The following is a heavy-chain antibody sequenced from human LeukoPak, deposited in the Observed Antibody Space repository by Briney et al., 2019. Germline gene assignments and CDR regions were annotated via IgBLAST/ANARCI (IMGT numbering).Heavy chain of an antibody. CDR1: GYTFTGYY. CDR2: INPNSGGT. Sequence: ASVKVSCKASGYTFTGYYMHWVRQAPGQGLEWMGWINPNSGGTNYAQKLQGRVTMTTDTSTSTAYMELRSLRSDDTAVYYCVSNPDYYDSSGLDYWGQGTLVTVSS. J-gene: IGHJ4*02. D-gene: IGHD3-22*01. V-gene: IGHV1-2*02. CDR3: VSNPDYYDSSGLDY.